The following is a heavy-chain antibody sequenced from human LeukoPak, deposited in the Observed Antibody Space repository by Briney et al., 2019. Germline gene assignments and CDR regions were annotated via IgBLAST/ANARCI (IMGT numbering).Heavy chain of an antibody. Sequence: TSSETLSLTCTVSGYSISSGYYWGWIRQPPGKGLEWIAIIYHSGLTYFNPSLKSRVTISVDTSKNQFSLKLSSVTAADTAVYYCARDSPDFWSGYYQSGWFDPRGQGTLVTVSS. V-gene: IGHV4-38-2*02. CDR1: GYSISSGYY. CDR2: IYHSGLT. D-gene: IGHD3-3*01. CDR3: ARDSPDFWSGYYQSGWFDP. J-gene: IGHJ5*02.